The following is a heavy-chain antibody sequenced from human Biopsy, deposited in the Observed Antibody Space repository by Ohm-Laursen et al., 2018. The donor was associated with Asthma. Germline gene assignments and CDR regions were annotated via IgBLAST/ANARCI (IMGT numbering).Heavy chain of an antibody. V-gene: IGHV1-69*13. Sequence: SVKVSCNVPGGTFSNFAISWVRQAPGQGLEWLGGIMTVFGTTNYAQKFQGRVTITADESTSTAYMEVTSLRSEDTAIYYCARCQVGYSSGWSLLLKKIYYSGMDVWGQGNAVTVSS. CDR3: ARCQVGYSSGWSLLLKKIYYSGMDV. CDR2: IMTVFGTT. D-gene: IGHD6-19*01. J-gene: IGHJ6*02. CDR1: GGTFSNFA.